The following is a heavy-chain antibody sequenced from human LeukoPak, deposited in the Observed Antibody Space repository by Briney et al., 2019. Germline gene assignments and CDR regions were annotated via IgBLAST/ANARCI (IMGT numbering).Heavy chain of an antibody. CDR1: GFIFSDYD. J-gene: IGHJ4*02. D-gene: IGHD6-19*01. Sequence: PGGSLRLSCAASGFIFSDYDIHWARQAPGKGLEWLAYVAKHGRIDYYADSVKGRFTASRDNSRSTAYLQMNSLTHDDSAVYYCARDLMWLVDYWGQGTLVTVSA. V-gene: IGHV3-30*02. CDR2: VAKHGRID. CDR3: ARDLMWLVDY.